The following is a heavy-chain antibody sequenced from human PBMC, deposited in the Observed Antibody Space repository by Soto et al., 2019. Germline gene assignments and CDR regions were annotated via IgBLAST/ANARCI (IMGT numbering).Heavy chain of an antibody. J-gene: IGHJ6*02. CDR2: ISGSGGST. D-gene: IGHD3-10*01. CDR1: GFTFSSYA. Sequence: GGSLRLSCAASGFTFSSYAMSWVRQAPGKGLEWVSAISGSGGSTYYADSVKGRFTISRDNSKNTLYLQMNSLGAEDTAVYYCATEHSGPYYYYGMDVWGQGTTVTVSS. CDR3: ATEHSGPYYYYGMDV. V-gene: IGHV3-23*01.